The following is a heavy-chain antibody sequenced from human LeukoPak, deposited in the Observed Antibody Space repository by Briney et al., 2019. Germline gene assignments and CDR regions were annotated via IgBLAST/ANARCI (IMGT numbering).Heavy chain of an antibody. CDR3: ARVGYSDFWSGYYWDY. Sequence: GGSLRLSCAASGFTFNRYSTNWVRQAPGKGLEWISYISSSGTTIYYADSVQGRFIISRDNARNSLYLQMNSLRAEDTAVYYCARVGYSDFWSGYYWDYWGQGTLVTVSS. CDR2: ISSSGTTI. J-gene: IGHJ4*02. CDR1: GFTFNRYS. V-gene: IGHV3-48*01. D-gene: IGHD3-3*01.